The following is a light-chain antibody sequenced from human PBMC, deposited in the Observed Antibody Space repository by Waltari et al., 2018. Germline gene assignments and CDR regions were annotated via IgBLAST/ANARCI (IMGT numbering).Light chain of an antibody. Sequence: EIVLTQFPGILSLSPGERATLSCRASQRVRSSYLAWYQQKPGQAPRLLIHDASSRATGTPDRFSGNGSETDFTLTISRLEPEDFAVYYCQQYGRSPTWTFGQGTKVVIK. V-gene: IGKV3-20*01. CDR2: DAS. J-gene: IGKJ1*01. CDR3: QQYGRSPTWT. CDR1: QRVRSSY.